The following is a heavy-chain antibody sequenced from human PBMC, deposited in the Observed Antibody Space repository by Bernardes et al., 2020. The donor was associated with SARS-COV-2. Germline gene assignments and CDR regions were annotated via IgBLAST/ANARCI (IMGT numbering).Heavy chain of an antibody. J-gene: IGHJ4*02. CDR2: INQDGSEK. V-gene: IGHV3-7*04. CDR1: GFTFSRYC. Sequence: GGSLRLSCAVSGFTFSRYCMSWVRQTPGKGLECMANINQDGSEKYYVDSVEGRFTISRDNAKNSLFLQMNSLRAEDTALYYCARHDYWTLGYWGQGSLVTVAS. CDR3: ARHDYWTLGY. D-gene: IGHD1-1*01.